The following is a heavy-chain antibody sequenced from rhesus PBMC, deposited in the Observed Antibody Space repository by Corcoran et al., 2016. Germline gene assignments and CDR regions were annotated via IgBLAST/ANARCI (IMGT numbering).Heavy chain of an antibody. CDR3: ARDPWGSYYIDY. J-gene: IGHJ4*01. D-gene: IGHD5-42*01. Sequence: QVQLQESGPGVVKPSETLSLTGAVSGGTISSGYYYWTWTRQPPGKGLEGIGGIYSNSESTNYNPSLKSRVTISKDTSKNQFSLKVSSVTATDTAVYYCARDPWGSYYIDYWGQGVLVTVSS. CDR1: GGTISSGYYY. V-gene: IGHV4S12*01. CDR2: IYSNSEST.